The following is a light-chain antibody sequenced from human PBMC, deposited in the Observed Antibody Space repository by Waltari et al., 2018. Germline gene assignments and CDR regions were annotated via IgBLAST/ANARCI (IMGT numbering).Light chain of an antibody. CDR2: DAF. Sequence: EIVLTQSPATLSLSPGEIATLSCRASHTVTNYLAWYPQKPGQHPRLLIYDAFNRATGIPARFSGSGSGTDFTLTISSLEPEDFAVYYCHQRSNWPPEISFGQGTRLEIK. CDR1: HTVTNY. V-gene: IGKV3-11*01. J-gene: IGKJ5*01. CDR3: HQRSNWPPEIS.